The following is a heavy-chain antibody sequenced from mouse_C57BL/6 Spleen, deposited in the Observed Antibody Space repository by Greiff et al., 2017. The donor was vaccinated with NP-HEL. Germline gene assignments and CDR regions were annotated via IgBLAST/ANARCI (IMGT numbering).Heavy chain of an antibody. V-gene: IGHV1-81*01. J-gene: IGHJ4*01. D-gene: IGHD1-1*01. CDR2: IYPRSGNT. Sequence: QVQLKESGAELARPGASVKLSCKASGYTFTSYGISWVKQRTGQGLEWIGEIYPRSGNTYYNEKFKGKATLTADKSSSTAYMELRSLTSEDSAVYFCARGGGYGSSYVDYWGQGTSVTVSS. CDR3: ARGGGYGSSYVDY. CDR1: GYTFTSYG.